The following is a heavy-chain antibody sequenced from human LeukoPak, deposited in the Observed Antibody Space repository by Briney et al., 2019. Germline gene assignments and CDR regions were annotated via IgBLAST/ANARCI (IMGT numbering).Heavy chain of an antibody. V-gene: IGHV1-46*01. J-gene: IGHJ4*02. CDR3: ARGGDSSGWYQWGDDY. D-gene: IGHD6-19*01. CDR2: INPSGGST. CDR1: GYTFTSYY. Sequence: GASVKVSCKASGYTFTSYYMHWVRQAPGQGLEWMGIINPSGGSTSYAQKFQGRVTMTRDTSTSTVYMELSSLRSEDTVVYYCARGGDSSGWYQWGDDYWGQGTLVTVSS.